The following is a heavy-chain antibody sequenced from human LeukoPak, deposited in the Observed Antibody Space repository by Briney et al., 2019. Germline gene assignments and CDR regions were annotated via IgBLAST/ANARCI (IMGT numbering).Heavy chain of an antibody. J-gene: IGHJ4*02. D-gene: IGHD6-13*01. CDR1: GYTFTSYG. CDR2: ISAYNGNT. V-gene: IGHV1-18*01. Sequence: VASVKVSCKASGYTFTSYGISWVRQAPGQGLEWMGWISAYNGNTNYAQKLQGRVTMTTDTSTSTAYMELRSLRSEDTAVYYCAGAGIAADPPYYFDYWGQGTLVTVSS. CDR3: AGAGIAADPPYYFDY.